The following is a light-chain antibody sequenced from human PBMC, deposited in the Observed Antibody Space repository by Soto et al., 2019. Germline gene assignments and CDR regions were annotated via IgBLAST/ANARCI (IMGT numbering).Light chain of an antibody. CDR3: QQFGGSPRT. J-gene: IGKJ1*01. Sequence: EIVLTQSPGTLSLSPGGRATLSCRASQSVGESLVWYQQRPGQAPRLLIYRVFNRATGIPDRFSGSGSGTDFTLTISRLEPEDFAIYYCQQFGGSPRTLGQGTKVDLK. CDR1: QSVGES. V-gene: IGKV3-20*01. CDR2: RVF.